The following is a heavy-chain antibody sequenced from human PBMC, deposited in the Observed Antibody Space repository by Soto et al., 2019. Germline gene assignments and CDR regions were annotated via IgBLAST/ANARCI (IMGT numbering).Heavy chain of an antibody. CDR1: GFTFSNAW. CDR3: TTGGHVGGYNWRDYYYYGMDV. J-gene: IGHJ6*02. D-gene: IGHD5-12*01. CDR2: IKSKTDGGTT. Sequence: GESLKISCAASGFTFSNAWMNWVRQAPGKGLEWVGRIKSKTDGGTTDYAAPVKGRFTISRDDSKNTLYLQMNSLKTEDTAVYYCTTGGHVGGYNWRDYYYYGMDVGGQGTTVTVSS. V-gene: IGHV3-15*07.